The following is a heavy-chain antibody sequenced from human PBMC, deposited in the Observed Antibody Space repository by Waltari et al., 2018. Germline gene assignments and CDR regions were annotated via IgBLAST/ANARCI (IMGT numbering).Heavy chain of an antibody. CDR3: VSEYISGY. D-gene: IGHD6-19*01. CDR1: GVIPNVG. V-gene: IGHV3-7*01. J-gene: IGHJ4*02. CDR2: INEDGNKK. Sequence: EAQLVESGGGLVKPGGSVRLSGAASGVIPNVGMDWVRQAPGKGLEWVASINEDGNKKDYVDSVKGRFTISRDNAKKSLYLQMNSLRVEDTAIYYCVSEYISGYWGQGTLVTVSS.